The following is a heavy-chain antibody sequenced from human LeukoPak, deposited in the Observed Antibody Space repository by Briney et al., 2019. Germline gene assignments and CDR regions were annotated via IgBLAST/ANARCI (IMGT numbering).Heavy chain of an antibody. V-gene: IGHV3-23*01. CDR3: ARDDQGSSWYLGHSDAFDI. Sequence: GGSLRLSCAASGFTFSSYAMSWVRQAPGKGLEWVSSISYSGGNTYYADSVKGRFTISRDNTKKSLYLQMNSLRAEDTAVYYCARDDQGSSWYLGHSDAFDIWGQGTMVTVSS. CDR2: ISYSGGNT. D-gene: IGHD6-13*01. CDR1: GFTFSSYA. J-gene: IGHJ3*02.